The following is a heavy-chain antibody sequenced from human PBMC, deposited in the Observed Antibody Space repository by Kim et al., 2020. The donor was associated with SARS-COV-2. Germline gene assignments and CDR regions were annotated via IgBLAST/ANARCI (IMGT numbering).Heavy chain of an antibody. Sequence: SDADSVKGRLTISRDNAKNTLYLQMNSLRAEDTAVYYCARGIGSNSEVDYWGQGTLVTVSS. J-gene: IGHJ4*02. CDR3: ARGIGSNSEVDY. D-gene: IGHD4-4*01. V-gene: IGHV3-74*01.